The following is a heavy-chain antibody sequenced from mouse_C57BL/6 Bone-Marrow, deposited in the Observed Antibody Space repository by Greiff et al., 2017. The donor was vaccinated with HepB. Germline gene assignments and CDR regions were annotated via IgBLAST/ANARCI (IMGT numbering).Heavy chain of an antibody. V-gene: IGHV5-17*01. CDR3: ARSRDYGSSLGVYFDY. Sequence: EVKLVESGGGLVKPGGSLKLSCAASGFTFSDYGMHWVRQAPEKGLEWVAYISSGSSTIYYADTVKGRFTISRDNAKNTLFLQMTSLRSEDTAMYYCARSRDYGSSLGVYFDYWGQGTTLTVSS. CDR2: ISSGSSTI. D-gene: IGHD1-1*01. J-gene: IGHJ2*01. CDR1: GFTFSDYG.